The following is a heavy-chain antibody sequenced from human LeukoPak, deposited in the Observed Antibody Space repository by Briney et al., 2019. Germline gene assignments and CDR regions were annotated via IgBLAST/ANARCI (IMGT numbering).Heavy chain of an antibody. V-gene: IGHV3-7*01. J-gene: IGHJ4*02. CDR3: ARGGYSFDY. D-gene: IGHD5-18*01. CDR1: GFSLSGYW. CDR2: LHADGVEQ. Sequence: GGSLRLSCAASGFSLSGYWMTWVRQAPGKGLEWVAGLHADGVEQNYVDSVTGRFTMSRDNAKNSLDLQMNSLRVEDTAVYYCARGGYSFDYLGQGALVAVSS.